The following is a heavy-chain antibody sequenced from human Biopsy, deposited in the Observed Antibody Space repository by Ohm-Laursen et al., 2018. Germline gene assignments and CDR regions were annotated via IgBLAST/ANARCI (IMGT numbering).Heavy chain of an antibody. D-gene: IGHD3-22*01. V-gene: IGHV4-59*01. CDR3: ARDRGYYSDRTVPGYFDL. J-gene: IGHJ2*01. CDR2: VYYTGST. CDR1: GDSISSYY. Sequence: ALSLTCAVSGDSISSYYWSWIRQPPGKGLQWIGYVYYTGSTDYNPSLQSRVTISVDTSKNHFSLRLRSVTPADTAIYYCARDRGYYSDRTVPGYFDLWGRGTLVTVSS.